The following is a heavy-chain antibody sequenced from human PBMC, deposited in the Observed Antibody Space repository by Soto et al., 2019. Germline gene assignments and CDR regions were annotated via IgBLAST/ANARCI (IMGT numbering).Heavy chain of an antibody. D-gene: IGHD6-19*01. Sequence: WVCLRLSGAAARLIFSNAWMSWVRQGPGKGLEWVGLIKKKADSVTAVYAAPLKGRFTISRDDSKNTLSLEMSSLKTDDTAVYYCRDHWLDWGQVTLGTVSS. CDR2: IKKKADSVTA. V-gene: IGHV3-15*01. CDR1: RLIFSNAW. CDR3: RDHWLD. J-gene: IGHJ4*02.